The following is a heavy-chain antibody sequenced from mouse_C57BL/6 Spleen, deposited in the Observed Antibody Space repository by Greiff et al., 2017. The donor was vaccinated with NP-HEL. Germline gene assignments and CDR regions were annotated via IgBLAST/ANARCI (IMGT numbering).Heavy chain of an antibody. Sequence: VQLQQSGAELVKPGASVKISCKASGYAFSSYWMNWVKQRPGKGLEWIGQIYPGDGDTNYNGKFKGKATLTADKSSSTAYMQLSSLTSEDSAVYFCARLVTTRLYAMDDWGQGTSVTVSS. CDR1: GYAFSSYW. J-gene: IGHJ4*01. CDR3: ARLVTTRLYAMDD. CDR2: IYPGDGDT. D-gene: IGHD2-2*01. V-gene: IGHV1-80*01.